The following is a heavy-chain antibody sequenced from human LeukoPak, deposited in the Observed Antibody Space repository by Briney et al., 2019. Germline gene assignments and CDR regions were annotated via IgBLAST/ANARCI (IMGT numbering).Heavy chain of an antibody. V-gene: IGHV3-9*01. Sequence: LXLSCAASGFTFDDYAMHWVRQAPGKGLEWVSGISWNSGSIVYADSVKGRFTISRDNAKNSLYLQMNSLRAEDTALYYCAKDIGAVAADAIDYWGQGTLVTVSS. CDR2: ISWNSGSI. CDR3: AKDIGAVAADAIDY. J-gene: IGHJ4*02. D-gene: IGHD6-19*01. CDR1: GFTFDDYA.